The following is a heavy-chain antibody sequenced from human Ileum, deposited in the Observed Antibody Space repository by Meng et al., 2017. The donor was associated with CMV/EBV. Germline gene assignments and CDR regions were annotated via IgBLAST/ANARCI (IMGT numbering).Heavy chain of an antibody. J-gene: IGHJ4*02. CDR1: RVGFSDYG. CDR2: ISYDGSNK. CDR3: ARDGAALWFVLYYFDY. D-gene: IGHD3-10*01. V-gene: IGHV3-30*19. Sequence: GESLKISCAASRVGFSDYGMHWVRQAPGKGLEWVAVISYDGSNKYYADSVKGRFTISRDNSKNTLYLQMNSLRAEDTAVYYCARDGAALWFVLYYFDYWGQGTLVTVSS.